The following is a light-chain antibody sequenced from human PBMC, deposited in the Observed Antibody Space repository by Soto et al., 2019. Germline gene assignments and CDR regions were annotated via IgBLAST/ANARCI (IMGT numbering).Light chain of an antibody. CDR2: EVT. V-gene: IGLV2-14*01. J-gene: IGLJ3*02. CDR3: SSYTSSGTLV. Sequence: QSALTQPASVSGSPGQSITISCTGTSSDVGNYKYVAWYQQHPGKAPKLMIYEVTNRPSGVSNRFSGSKSGNTASLTISGLQAEDEAEYYCSSYTSSGTLVFGGGTKLTVL. CDR1: SSDVGNYKY.